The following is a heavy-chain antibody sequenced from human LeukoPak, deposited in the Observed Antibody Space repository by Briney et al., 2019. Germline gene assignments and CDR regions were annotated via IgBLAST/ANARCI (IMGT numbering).Heavy chain of an antibody. Sequence: GGSLRLSCAASGFTFSSYSMNWVRQAPGKGLEWVSSISSSSSYIYYADSVKGRFTISRDNAKNSLYLQMNSLRAEDTAVYYCARDHGSGWYDYWGQGTLVTVSS. CDR1: GFTFSSYS. V-gene: IGHV3-21*01. CDR2: ISSSSSYI. J-gene: IGHJ4*02. D-gene: IGHD6-19*01. CDR3: ARDHGSGWYDY.